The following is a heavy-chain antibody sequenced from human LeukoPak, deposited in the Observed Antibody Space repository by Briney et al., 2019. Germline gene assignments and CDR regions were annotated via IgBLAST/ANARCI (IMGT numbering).Heavy chain of an antibody. D-gene: IGHD3-22*01. V-gene: IGHV5-51*01. Sequence: GESLKISCRVSGYAFASYWIGWVRQVPGKGLEWMGIIYPDDSDTKYSPSIQGQVTFSADKSTNTAYLQWSSLKASDTAMYYCARFEVNHEDSSSFYYFDYWGQGTLVTVSS. CDR1: GYAFASYW. CDR2: IYPDDSDT. J-gene: IGHJ4*02. CDR3: ARFEVNHEDSSSFYYFDY.